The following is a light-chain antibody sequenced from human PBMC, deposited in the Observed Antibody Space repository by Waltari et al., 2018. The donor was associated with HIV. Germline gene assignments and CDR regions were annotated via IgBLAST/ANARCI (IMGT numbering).Light chain of an antibody. CDR3: QAWDTSTGV. CDR2: QDN. CDR1: KLGDKY. V-gene: IGLV3-1*01. J-gene: IGLJ1*01. Sequence: SYELIQPPSVSVSPGQTATITCSGDKLGDKYVCWYQQKPGQSPVLVVYQDNKRPSGIPGRFSGSNSGNTATLTITGTQAVDEGDYYCQAWDTSTGVFGAGTKVSVL.